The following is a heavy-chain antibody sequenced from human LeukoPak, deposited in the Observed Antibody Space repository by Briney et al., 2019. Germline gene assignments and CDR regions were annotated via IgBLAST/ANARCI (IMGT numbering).Heavy chain of an antibody. J-gene: IGHJ4*02. Sequence: PSETLSLTCAVYGGSFSGYYWSWIRQPPGKGLEWIGEINHSGSTNYNPSLKSRVTISVDTSKNQFSLKLSSVTAADTAVYYCARAGKDRYCSGGSCYRFDYWGQGTLVTVSS. V-gene: IGHV4-34*01. CDR2: INHSGST. CDR1: GGSFSGYY. CDR3: ARAGKDRYCSGGSCYRFDY. D-gene: IGHD2-15*01.